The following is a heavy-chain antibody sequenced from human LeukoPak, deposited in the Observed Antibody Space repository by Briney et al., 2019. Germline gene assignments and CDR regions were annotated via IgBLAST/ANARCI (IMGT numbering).Heavy chain of an antibody. V-gene: IGHV3-30-3*01. Sequence: PGGSLRLSCAASGFTFSSYAMHWVRQAPGRGLEWVAVISYDGSNKYYADSVKGRFTISRDNSKNTLYLQMNSLRAEDTAIYYCARDFWTAHNWGLGTLVTVSS. CDR1: GFTFSSYA. D-gene: IGHD3/OR15-3a*01. CDR3: ARDFWTAHN. J-gene: IGHJ4*02. CDR2: ISYDGSNK.